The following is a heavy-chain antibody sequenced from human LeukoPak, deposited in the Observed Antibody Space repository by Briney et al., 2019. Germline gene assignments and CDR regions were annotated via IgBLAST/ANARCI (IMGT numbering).Heavy chain of an antibody. Sequence: PGGSLRLSCVVSGFTFSNAWMSWVRQAPGKGLEWVGRIKSKTDGATRDFAAPVKGRFSISRDDSKNTVFLQMNSLKTDDTAVYYCGLGSGRSDFDYWGQGTLVTVSS. V-gene: IGHV3-15*01. CDR1: GFTFSNAW. J-gene: IGHJ4*02. CDR3: GLGSGRSDFDY. D-gene: IGHD3-10*01. CDR2: IKSKTDGATR.